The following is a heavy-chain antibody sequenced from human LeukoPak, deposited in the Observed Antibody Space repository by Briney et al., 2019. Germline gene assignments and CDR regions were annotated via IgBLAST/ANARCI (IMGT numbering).Heavy chain of an antibody. D-gene: IGHD3-22*01. V-gene: IGHV4-59*01. CDR3: AGSGIYYDSSGYDFDY. Sequence: SETLSLTCTVSGGSISSYYWSWIRQPPGKGLDWIGYIYYSGSTNYNPSLKSRVTISVDTSKNQFSLKLSSVTAADTAVYYCAGSGIYYDSSGYDFDYWGQGTLVTVSS. J-gene: IGHJ4*02. CDR2: IYYSGST. CDR1: GGSISSYY.